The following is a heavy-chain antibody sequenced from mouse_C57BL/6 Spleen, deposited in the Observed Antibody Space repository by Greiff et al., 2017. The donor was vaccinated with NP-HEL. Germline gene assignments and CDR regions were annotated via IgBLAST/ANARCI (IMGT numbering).Heavy chain of an antibody. J-gene: IGHJ4*01. Sequence: VQLQQPGAELVKPGASVKLSCKASGYTFTSYWMHWVKQRPGRGLEWIGRIDPNSGGTKYNEKFKSKATLTVDKPSSTAYMQLSSLTSEDSAVYYCASPSRYGYDGGYAMDYWGQGTSVTVSS. V-gene: IGHV1-72*01. D-gene: IGHD2-2*01. CDR3: ASPSRYGYDGGYAMDY. CDR2: IDPNSGGT. CDR1: GYTFTSYW.